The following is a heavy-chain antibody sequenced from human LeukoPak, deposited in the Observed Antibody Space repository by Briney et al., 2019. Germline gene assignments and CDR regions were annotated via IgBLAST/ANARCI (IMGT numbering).Heavy chain of an antibody. CDR3: AKAIQITKTYYYDSSGSTDFDY. CDR2: ISDSGAST. CDR1: GFTFTSYA. V-gene: IGHV3-23*01. D-gene: IGHD3-22*01. Sequence: GGSLRLSCAASGFTFTSYAMSWVRQAPGKGLEWVSAISDSGASTYYTDSVKGRFTISRDNFKNTMYLQMNSLRAEDTAVYYCAKAIQITKTYYYDSSGSTDFDYWGQGTLVTVSS. J-gene: IGHJ4*02.